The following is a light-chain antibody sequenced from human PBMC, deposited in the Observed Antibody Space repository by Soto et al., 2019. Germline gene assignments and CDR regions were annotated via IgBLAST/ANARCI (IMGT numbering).Light chain of an antibody. J-gene: IGLJ1*01. CDR3: AAWDDSLNGRGV. CDR1: SSNIGSNT. Sequence: QSVLTQPPSASGTPGQRVTISCSGSSSNIGSNTVNWYQQFPGTAPKLLIYSYDQRPSGVPDRFSGSKSGTSASLAISGLQSEDEADYYCAAWDDSLNGRGVFGTGTKVTVL. V-gene: IGLV1-44*01. CDR2: SYD.